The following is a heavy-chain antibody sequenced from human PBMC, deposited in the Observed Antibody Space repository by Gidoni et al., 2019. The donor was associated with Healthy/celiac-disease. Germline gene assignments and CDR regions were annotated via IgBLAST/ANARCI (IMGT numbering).Heavy chain of an antibody. V-gene: IGHV3-9*01. CDR2: ISWNSGSI. D-gene: IGHD2-15*01. CDR1: GFTLDACS. Sequence: EVQLVESGGGLVQPGRSLSLSCAASGFTLDACSMHWVRQAPGKGLEWVSGISWNSGSIGYADSVKVRLTFFRDNAKNSLYLQRNSLRAEDTALYYCAKDIMGQLVVVAATGAFDIWGQGTMVTVSS. CDR3: AKDIMGQLVVVAATGAFDI. J-gene: IGHJ3*02.